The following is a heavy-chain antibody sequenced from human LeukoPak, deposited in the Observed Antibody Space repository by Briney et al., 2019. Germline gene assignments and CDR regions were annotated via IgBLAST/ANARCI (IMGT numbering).Heavy chain of an antibody. Sequence: ASVKVSCKASGYTFTGYYMHWVRQAPGQGLEWMGWINPNSGGTNFAQNFQGRVTMTSDTSTSTVYMELNSLIYEDTAVYFCARVGSAAATADYWGQGTLVTVSS. J-gene: IGHJ4*02. CDR2: INPNSGGT. D-gene: IGHD6-25*01. V-gene: IGHV1-2*02. CDR1: GYTFTGYY. CDR3: ARVGSAAATADY.